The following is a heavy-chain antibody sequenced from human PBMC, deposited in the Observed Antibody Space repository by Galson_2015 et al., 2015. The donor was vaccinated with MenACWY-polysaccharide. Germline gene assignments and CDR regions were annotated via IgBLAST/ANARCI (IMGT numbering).Heavy chain of an antibody. CDR2: INIDGSVT. Sequence: SLRLSCAGSGFVFSSSWMHWVRHAPGKGLVWVSRINIDGSVTNYADSVKGRITISRDNAKNTLYLQMNSLRAEDTALYYCARESHHYSSGYPDYWGQGTLFPVSS. V-gene: IGHV3-74*01. D-gene: IGHD3-22*01. CDR3: ARESHHYSSGYPDY. J-gene: IGHJ4*02. CDR1: GFVFSSSW.